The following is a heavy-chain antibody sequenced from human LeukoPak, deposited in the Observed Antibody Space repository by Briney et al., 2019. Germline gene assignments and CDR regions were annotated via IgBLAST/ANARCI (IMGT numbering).Heavy chain of an antibody. V-gene: IGHV4-59*01. J-gene: IGHJ4*02. Sequence: SETLSLTCTVSGGSISRNYWNWIRQPPGKGLEWIGYIYYTGSTKYNPSLESRVTVSVDTSKNQFSLKLSSVSAADTAVYYCARDPGDYWGQGTLVTVSS. CDR3: ARDPGDY. CDR2: IYYTGST. D-gene: IGHD7-27*01. CDR1: GGSISRNY.